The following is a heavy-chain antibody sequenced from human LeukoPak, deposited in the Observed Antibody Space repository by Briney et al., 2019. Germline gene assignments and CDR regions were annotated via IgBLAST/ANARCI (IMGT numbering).Heavy chain of an antibody. CDR1: GFTFSSYA. V-gene: IGHV3-30-3*01. CDR3: ARDPPGY. CDR2: ISYDGSNK. Sequence: PGGSLRLSCAASGFTFSSYAMHWVHQAPGKGLEGVAVISYDGSNKYYADSVKGRFTISRDNSKNPLYLQMNSLRAEDTAVYYCARDPPGYWGQGTLVTVSS. J-gene: IGHJ4*02.